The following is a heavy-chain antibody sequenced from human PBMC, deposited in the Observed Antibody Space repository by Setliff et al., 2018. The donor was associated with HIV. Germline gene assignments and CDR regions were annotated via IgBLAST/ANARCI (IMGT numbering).Heavy chain of an antibody. CDR2: IKTKADGGAT. CDR3: VKGGDYTNPFDY. J-gene: IGHJ4*01. Sequence: GSLRLSCAASGFTFTDAWMSWVRQAPGKGLEWVGRIKTKADGGATNYAAPVKGRFTISRDDSKNTLYLQMNSLKTDDTAIYYCVKGGDYTNPFDYWGHGTLVTVSS. D-gene: IGHD4-4*01. V-gene: IGHV3-15*01. CDR1: GFTFTDAW.